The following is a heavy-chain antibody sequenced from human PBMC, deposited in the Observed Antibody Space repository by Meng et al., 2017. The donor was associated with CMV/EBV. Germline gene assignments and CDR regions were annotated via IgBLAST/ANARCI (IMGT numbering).Heavy chain of an antibody. Sequence: ASVKVSCKASGYTFTGYYMHWVRQAPGQGLEWMGWINPNSSGTNYAQKFQGRVTMTRDTSISTAYMELSRLRSDDTAVYYCARSESSLRMPAIWYWGQGTLVTVSS. CDR1: GYTFTGYY. J-gene: IGHJ4*02. CDR3: ARSESSLRMPAIWY. CDR2: INPNSSGT. V-gene: IGHV1-2*02. D-gene: IGHD2-2*01.